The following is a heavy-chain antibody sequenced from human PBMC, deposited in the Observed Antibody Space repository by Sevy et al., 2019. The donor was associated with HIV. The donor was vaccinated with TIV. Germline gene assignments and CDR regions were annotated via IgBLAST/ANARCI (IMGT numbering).Heavy chain of an antibody. D-gene: IGHD3-10*01. CDR3: AKEWTLLNEWYGEFDY. CDR1: GFTFTNYG. J-gene: IGHJ4*02. Sequence: GGSLRLSCAASGFTFTNYGMHWVRQAPGKGLEWVSGISNSGANTYYADSVRGRFTVSRDNSKNTVYLQLNSLRAEDTAIYYCAKEWTLLNEWYGEFDYWGQGTLVTDSS. V-gene: IGHV3-23*01. CDR2: ISNSGANT.